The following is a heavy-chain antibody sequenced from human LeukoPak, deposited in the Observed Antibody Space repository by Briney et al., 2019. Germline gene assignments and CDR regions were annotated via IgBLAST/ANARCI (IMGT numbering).Heavy chain of an antibody. Sequence: GESLKISCKGSGYSFTSYWIGWVRQMPGKGLEWMGIIYPGDSDTRYSPSFQGQVTISADKSISTAYLQWSSLKASDSAMYYCARYRYCYGSVCPALDYWGQGTVVTVSS. CDR2: IYPGDSDT. CDR3: ARYRYCYGSVCPALDY. J-gene: IGHJ4*02. CDR1: GYSFTSYW. V-gene: IGHV5-51*01. D-gene: IGHD3-22*01.